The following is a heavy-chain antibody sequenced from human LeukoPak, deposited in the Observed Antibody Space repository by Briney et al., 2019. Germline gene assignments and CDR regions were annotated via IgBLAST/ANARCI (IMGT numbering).Heavy chain of an antibody. J-gene: IGHJ3*02. CDR3: ARGAVGSTPHFAFDI. CDR1: GGSIRNYY. CDR2: IHISGST. D-gene: IGHD1-26*01. Sequence: PSETLSLTCTVSGGSIRNYYWNWIRQSAGKGLELIGRIHISGSTNSNPSLKSRVTMSVDTSKNQFSLRLSSVTAADTAVYYCARGAVGSTPHFAFDIWGQGTMVTVSS. V-gene: IGHV4-4*07.